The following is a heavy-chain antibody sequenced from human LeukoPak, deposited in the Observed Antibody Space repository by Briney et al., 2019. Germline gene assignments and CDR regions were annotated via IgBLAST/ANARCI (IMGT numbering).Heavy chain of an antibody. CDR3: AGSNRGQPRTVTTIPYYYYGMDV. V-gene: IGHV3-30-3*01. Sequence: GRSLRLSCAASGFTFSSYAMHWVRQAPGKGLEWVAVISYDGSNKYYADSVKGRFTISRDNSKNTLYLQMNSLRAEDTAVYYCAGSNRGQPRTVTTIPYYYYGMDVWGKGTTVTVSS. CDR2: ISYDGSNK. J-gene: IGHJ6*04. D-gene: IGHD4-17*01. CDR1: GFTFSSYA.